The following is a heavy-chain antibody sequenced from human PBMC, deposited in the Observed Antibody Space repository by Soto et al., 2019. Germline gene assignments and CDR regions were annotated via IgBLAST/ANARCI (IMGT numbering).Heavy chain of an antibody. CDR2: INHSGST. CDR1: GGSFSGYY. D-gene: IGHD1-7*01. Sequence: SETLSLTCAVYGGSFSGYYWSWIRQPPGKGLEWIREINHSGSTNYNPSLKSRVTISVDTSKNQFSLKLSSVTAADTAVYYCARLKTGTTPYWGQGTLVTVSS. CDR3: ARLKTGTTPY. V-gene: IGHV4-34*01. J-gene: IGHJ4*02.